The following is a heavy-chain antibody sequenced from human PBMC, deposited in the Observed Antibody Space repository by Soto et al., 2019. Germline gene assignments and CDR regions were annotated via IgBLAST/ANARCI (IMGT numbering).Heavy chain of an antibody. CDR2: ISYDGSNK. CDR1: GFTFSSYG. Sequence: SLRLSCAASGFTFSSYGMHWVRQAPGKGLEWVAVISYDGSNKYYADSVKDRFTISRDNSKNTLYLQMNSLRAEDTVVFYCAKAVTRVEMANDAFDIWGQGTMVTVSS. J-gene: IGHJ3*02. V-gene: IGHV3-30*18. D-gene: IGHD5-18*01. CDR3: AKAVTRVEMANDAFDI.